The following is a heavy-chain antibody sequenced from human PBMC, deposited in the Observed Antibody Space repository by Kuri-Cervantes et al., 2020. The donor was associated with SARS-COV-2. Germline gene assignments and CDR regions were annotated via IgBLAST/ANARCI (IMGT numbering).Heavy chain of an antibody. J-gene: IGHJ3*02. CDR1: GYSISGGYY. Sequence: ESLKISCAVSGYSISGGYYWGWIRQPPGKGLEWIGSIYHSGSTYYNPSLKSRVTISVDTSKNQFSLKLSSVTAADTAVYYCARNQLLWLSPDAFDIWGQGTMVTVSS. D-gene: IGHD2-2*01. CDR2: IYHSGST. V-gene: IGHV4-38-2*01. CDR3: ARNQLLWLSPDAFDI.